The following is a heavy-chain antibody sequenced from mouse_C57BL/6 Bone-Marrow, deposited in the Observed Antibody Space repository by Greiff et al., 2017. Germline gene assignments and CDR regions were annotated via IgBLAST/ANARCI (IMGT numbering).Heavy chain of an antibody. CDR3: ARYYYGSRAFFDY. D-gene: IGHD1-1*01. V-gene: IGHV5-16*01. CDR2: INYDGSST. J-gene: IGHJ2*01. Sequence: EVKLMESEGGLVQPGSSMKLSCTASGFTFSDYYMAWVRQVPEKGLEWVANINYDGSSTYYLDSLKSRFIISIDNAKNILYLQMSSLKSEDTATYYCARYYYGSRAFFDYWGQGTTLTVSS. CDR1: GFTFSDYY.